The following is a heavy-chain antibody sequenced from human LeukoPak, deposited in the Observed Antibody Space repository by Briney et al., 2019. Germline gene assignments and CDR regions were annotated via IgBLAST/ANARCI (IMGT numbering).Heavy chain of an antibody. CDR3: AADSSSVGAFDI. Sequence: ASVKVSCKASGYTFTGYYMHWVRQAPGQGLEWMGWINPNSGGTNYAQKFQGRVTMTRDTSISTAYMELSRLRSDDTAVYYCAADSSSVGAFDIWGQGTMVTVSS. CDR1: GYTFTGYY. V-gene: IGHV1-2*02. D-gene: IGHD6-6*01. J-gene: IGHJ3*02. CDR2: INPNSGGT.